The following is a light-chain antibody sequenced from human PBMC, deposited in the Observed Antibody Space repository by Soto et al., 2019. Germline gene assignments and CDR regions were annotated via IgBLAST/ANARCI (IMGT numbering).Light chain of an antibody. V-gene: IGLV2-14*01. CDR2: EVS. J-gene: IGLJ1*01. Sequence: QSLLTQPASVSRSPGQSIPISCTGTSSDVGGYNYVSWYQQHPGKAPKLLIYEVSNRPSGVSNCFSGSKSGNTASLTISGLQAEDEADYYCSSYTSSSPYVFGTGTKVTVL. CDR1: SSDVGGYNY. CDR3: SSYTSSSPYV.